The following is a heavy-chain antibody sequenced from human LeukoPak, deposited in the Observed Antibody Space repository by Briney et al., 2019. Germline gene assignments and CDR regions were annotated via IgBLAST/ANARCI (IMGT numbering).Heavy chain of an antibody. CDR3: ARVVSWFGIYYFDY. Sequence: SETLSLTCAVYGGSFSGYYWSWIRQPPGKGLEWIGEINHSGSTNYNPSLKSRVTISVDTSKNQFSLKLSSVTAADTAVYYCARVVSWFGIYYFDYWGQGTLVTVSS. CDR1: GGSFSGYY. CDR2: INHSGST. D-gene: IGHD3-10*01. V-gene: IGHV4-34*01. J-gene: IGHJ4*02.